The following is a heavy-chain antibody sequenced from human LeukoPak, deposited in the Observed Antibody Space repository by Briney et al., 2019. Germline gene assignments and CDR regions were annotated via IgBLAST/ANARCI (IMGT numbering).Heavy chain of an antibody. J-gene: IGHJ3*02. CDR1: GGSISDYS. CDR3: ARGREVVITMADAFDI. CDR2: IYTSGST. D-gene: IGHD3-22*01. V-gene: IGHV4-4*07. Sequence: SETLSLTCTVSGGSISDYSCTWIRQPAGKGLEWIGRIYTSGSTNYNPSLKSRVTMSVDTSKNQFSLKLSSVTAADTAVYYCARGREVVITMADAFDIWGQGTMVTVSS.